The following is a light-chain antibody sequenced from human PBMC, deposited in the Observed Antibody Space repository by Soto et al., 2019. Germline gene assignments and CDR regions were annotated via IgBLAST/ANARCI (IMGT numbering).Light chain of an antibody. CDR1: QSISSW. CDR2: TAS. Sequence: DIQMTQSPSTLSASVGDRVTITCRAIQSISSWLAWYQQKPGTAPKLLIYTASTLESGVPSRFSGSGSGTEFTLTISSLQPDDFATYYCQQYNSYPWTFGQGTKVEIK. V-gene: IGKV1-5*03. J-gene: IGKJ1*01. CDR3: QQYNSYPWT.